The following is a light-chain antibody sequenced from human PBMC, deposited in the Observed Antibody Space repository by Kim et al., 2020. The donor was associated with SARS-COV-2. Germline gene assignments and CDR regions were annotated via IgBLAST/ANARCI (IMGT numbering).Light chain of an antibody. J-gene: IGLJ3*02. CDR1: SSDVGGYNY. CDR3: SSYTSSSTLV. Sequence: QSITISCTGTSSDVGGYNYVSWYQQYPGKAPKLIIYDVTERPSGISNRFSGSKSANTASLTISGLQAEDEADYYCSSYTSSSTLVFGGGTKLTVL. CDR2: DVT. V-gene: IGLV2-14*03.